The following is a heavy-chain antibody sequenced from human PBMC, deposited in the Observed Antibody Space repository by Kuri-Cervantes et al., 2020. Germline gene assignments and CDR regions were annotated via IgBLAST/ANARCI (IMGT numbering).Heavy chain of an antibody. V-gene: IGHV1-69*05. Sequence: SVKVSCKASGGTFSSYAISWGRQAPGQGLEWMGGIIPIFGTANYAQKFQERVTITRDMSTSTAYMELSSLRSEDTAVYYCAADGYSSGWYGYWGQGTLVTVSS. D-gene: IGHD6-19*01. J-gene: IGHJ4*02. CDR2: IIPIFGTA. CDR3: AADGYSSGWYGY. CDR1: GGTFSSYA.